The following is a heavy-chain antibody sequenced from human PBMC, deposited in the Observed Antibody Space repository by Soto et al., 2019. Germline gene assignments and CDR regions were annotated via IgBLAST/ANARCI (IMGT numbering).Heavy chain of an antibody. V-gene: IGHV4-31*03. CDR3: AHHGYSYGFDY. D-gene: IGHD5-18*01. CDR2: VYYSGST. J-gene: IGHJ4*02. CDR1: GGSITSGGYY. Sequence: QVQLQESGPGLVKPSQTLSLTCTVSGGSITSGGYYWIWIRQHPGKGLEWIGYVYYSGSTYYTPSLKSRVTISVDTSRNQFSLKLNSVTAADTAVYYCAHHGYSYGFDYWGQGTLVTVSS.